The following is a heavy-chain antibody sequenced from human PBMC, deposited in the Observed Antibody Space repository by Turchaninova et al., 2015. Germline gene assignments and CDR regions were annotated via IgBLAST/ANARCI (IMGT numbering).Heavy chain of an antibody. CDR1: GYSISSGSY. Sequence: QVQLQASGPGLVKPSVTLSLPYAVSGYSISSGSYWGWIRQPPGKGLEWIGNIYHSGSTYYNPSLKSRVTISVDTSENHFSLKVSSVTAADTAVYYCARLKAGGASDYWGQGTLVTVSS. D-gene: IGHD1-26*01. CDR2: IYHSGST. CDR3: ARLKAGGASDY. J-gene: IGHJ4*02. V-gene: IGHV4-38-2*01.